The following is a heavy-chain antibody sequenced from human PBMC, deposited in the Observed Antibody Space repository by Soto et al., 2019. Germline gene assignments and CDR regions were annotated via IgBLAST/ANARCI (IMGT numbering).Heavy chain of an antibody. CDR1: GFTFSSYA. Sequence: VGSLRLSCAASGFTFSSYAMHWVRQAPGKGLEWVAVISYDGSNKYYADSVKGRFTISRGNSKNMLYLQMDSLRAEDTAVYYCARGPSSLTRFDYWGQGTLVTVSS. CDR2: ISYDGSNK. D-gene: IGHD2-2*01. J-gene: IGHJ4*02. V-gene: IGHV3-30-3*01. CDR3: ARGPSSLTRFDY.